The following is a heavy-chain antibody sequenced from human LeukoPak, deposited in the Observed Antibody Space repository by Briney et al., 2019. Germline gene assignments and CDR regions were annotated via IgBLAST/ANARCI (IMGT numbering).Heavy chain of an antibody. D-gene: IGHD3-9*01. CDR3: ARDILTGYYLDY. Sequence: SETLSLTCAVYGGSFSGYYWSWIRQPQGKGLEWIGEINRSGSTNYNPSLKSRVTISVDTSKNEFSLKLSSVTAADTAVYYCARDILTGYYLDYWGQGTLVTVSS. CDR1: GGSFSGYY. CDR2: INRSGST. V-gene: IGHV4-34*01. J-gene: IGHJ4*02.